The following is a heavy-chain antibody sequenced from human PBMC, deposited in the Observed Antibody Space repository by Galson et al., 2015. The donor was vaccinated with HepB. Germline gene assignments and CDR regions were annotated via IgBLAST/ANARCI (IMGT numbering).Heavy chain of an antibody. V-gene: IGHV5-51*01. CDR2: IYPGDSDT. CDR3: ARSIPKHIVVEGPFDY. D-gene: IGHD2-21*01. Sequence: QSGAEVKKPGESLKISCKGSGYSFTSYWIGWVRQMPGKGLEWMGIIYPGDSDTRYSPSFQGQVTISADKSISTAYLQWSSLKASDTAMYYCARSIPKHIVVEGPFDYWGQGTLVTVSS. J-gene: IGHJ4*02. CDR1: GYSFTSYW.